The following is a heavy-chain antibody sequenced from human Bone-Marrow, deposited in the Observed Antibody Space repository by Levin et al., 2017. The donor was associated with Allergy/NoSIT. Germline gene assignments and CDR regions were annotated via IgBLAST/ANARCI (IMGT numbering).Heavy chain of an antibody. Sequence: TLSLTCTVSGGSISSSNYYWDWVRQPPGKGLEWIGSIFYTGTTHYNPSLKSRVTISLGTSNQFSLRLSSVTAADTAVYYCAREVGARMGMVYWGQGTLVTVSS. CDR1: GGSISSSNYY. CDR3: AREVGARMGMVY. V-gene: IGHV4-39*07. D-gene: IGHD5-12*01. CDR2: IFYTGTT. J-gene: IGHJ4*02.